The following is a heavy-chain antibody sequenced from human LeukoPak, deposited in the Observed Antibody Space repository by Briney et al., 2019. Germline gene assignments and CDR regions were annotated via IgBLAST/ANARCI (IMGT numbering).Heavy chain of an antibody. Sequence: GGSLRLSCAASGFTFSSYAMHWVRQAPGKGLEWVAVISYDGSNKYYADSVKGRFTISRDNSKNTLYLQMNSLRAEDTAVYYCAKDLYRGSDCSGGSCYLDYWGQGTLVTVSS. V-gene: IGHV3-30-3*01. CDR2: ISYDGSNK. J-gene: IGHJ4*02. CDR3: AKDLYRGSDCSGGSCYLDY. D-gene: IGHD2-15*01. CDR1: GFTFSSYA.